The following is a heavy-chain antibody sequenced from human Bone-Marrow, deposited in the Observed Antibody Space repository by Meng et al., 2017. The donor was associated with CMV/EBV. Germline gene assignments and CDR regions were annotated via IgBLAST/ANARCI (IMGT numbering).Heavy chain of an antibody. V-gene: IGHV3-21*01. Sequence: GGSLRLSCAASGFTFSSYSMNWVRQAPGKGLEWVSSISSSSSYIYYADSVKGRFTISRDNAKNSLYLQMNSLRAEDTAVYYCARGESSSWPYYFDYWGQGTLVTVSS. CDR2: ISSSSSYI. D-gene: IGHD6-13*01. J-gene: IGHJ4*02. CDR1: GFTFSSYS. CDR3: ARGESSSWPYYFDY.